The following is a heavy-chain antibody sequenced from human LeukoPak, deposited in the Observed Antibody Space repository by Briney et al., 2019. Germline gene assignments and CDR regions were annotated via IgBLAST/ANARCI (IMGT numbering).Heavy chain of an antibody. D-gene: IGHD3-3*01. CDR3: ARDLFAIFGVVDAFDI. Sequence: GGSLRLSCAASGFTFSTYAMSWVRQAPGKGLEWVSSISSSSSYIYYADSVKGRFTISRDNAKNSLYLQMNSLRAEDTAVYYCARDLFAIFGVVDAFDIWGQGTMVTVSS. CDR1: GFTFSTYA. V-gene: IGHV3-21*01. CDR2: ISSSSSYI. J-gene: IGHJ3*02.